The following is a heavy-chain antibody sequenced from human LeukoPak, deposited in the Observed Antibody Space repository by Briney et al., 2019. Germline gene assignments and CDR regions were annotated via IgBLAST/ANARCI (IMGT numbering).Heavy chain of an antibody. CDR3: ARHGLPAAPPGWFDP. J-gene: IGHJ5*02. CDR2: IYYSGST. V-gene: IGHV4-59*08. CDR1: GGSISSYY. D-gene: IGHD2-2*01. Sequence: SETLSLTCTVSGGSISSYYWSWIRQPPGKGLGWIGYIYYSGSTNYNPSLKSRVTISVDTSKNQFSLKLSSVTAADMAVYYCARHGLPAAPPGWFDPWGQGTLVTVSS.